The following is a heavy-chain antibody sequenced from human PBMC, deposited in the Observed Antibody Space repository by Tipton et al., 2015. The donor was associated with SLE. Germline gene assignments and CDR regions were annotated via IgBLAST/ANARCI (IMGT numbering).Heavy chain of an antibody. D-gene: IGHD2-2*01. J-gene: IGHJ4*02. CDR2: IWYDGSDQ. V-gene: IGHV3-30*18. Sequence: SLRLSCAASGFTFSSYDMHWVRQAPGKGLEWVAVIWYDGSDQYYADSVKGRFTIYRDNSKNTLYLLMNSLRAEDTAVYYCAKDVSGTARYHFYYWGQGTLVTVSS. CDR3: AKDVSGTARYHFYY. CDR1: GFTFSSYD.